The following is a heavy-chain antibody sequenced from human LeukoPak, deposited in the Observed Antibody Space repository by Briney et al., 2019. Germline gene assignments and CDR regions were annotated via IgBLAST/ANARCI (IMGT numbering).Heavy chain of an antibody. CDR2: ISGSGDNT. Sequence: GGSLRLSCAASGFTFSNFAMNWVRQAPGKGLEWVSTISGSGDNTYYAESVKGRFTISRDNSENTLYLQMNSLRAEDTAVYYCAKDRVARGEYFDYWGQGTLVTVSS. J-gene: IGHJ4*02. CDR3: AKDRVARGEYFDY. D-gene: IGHD3-10*01. CDR1: GFTFSNFA. V-gene: IGHV3-23*01.